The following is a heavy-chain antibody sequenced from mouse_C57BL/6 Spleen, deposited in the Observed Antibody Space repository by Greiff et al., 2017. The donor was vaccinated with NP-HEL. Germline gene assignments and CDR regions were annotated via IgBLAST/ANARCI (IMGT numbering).Heavy chain of an antibody. J-gene: IGHJ4*01. V-gene: IGHV1-50*01. Sequence: QVQLQQPGAELVKPGASVKLSCKASGYTFTSYWMQWVKQRPGQGLEWIGEIDPSDSYTNYNQKFKGKATLTVDTSSSTAYMQLSSLTSEDSAVYYSARGIRNYYGSRGYAMDYWGQGTSVTVSS. D-gene: IGHD1-1*01. CDR3: ARGIRNYYGSRGYAMDY. CDR1: GYTFTSYW. CDR2: IDPSDSYT.